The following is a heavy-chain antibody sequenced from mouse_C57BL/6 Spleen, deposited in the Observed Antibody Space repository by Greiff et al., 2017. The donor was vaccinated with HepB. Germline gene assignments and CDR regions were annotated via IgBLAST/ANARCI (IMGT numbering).Heavy chain of an antibody. CDR2: INPGSGGT. D-gene: IGHD2-4*01. Sequence: QVHVKQSGAELVRPGTSVKVSCKASGYAFTNYLIEWVKQRPGQGLEWIGVINPGSGGTNYNEKFKGKATLTADNSSSTAYMQLSSLTSEDSAVYFCARKGAYYDYEDYWGQGTTLTVSS. CDR3: ARKGAYYDYEDY. V-gene: IGHV1-54*01. CDR1: GYAFTNYL. J-gene: IGHJ2*01.